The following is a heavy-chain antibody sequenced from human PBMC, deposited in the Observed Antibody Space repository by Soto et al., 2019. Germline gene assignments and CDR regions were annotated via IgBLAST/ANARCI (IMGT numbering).Heavy chain of an antibody. D-gene: IGHD2-2*01. Sequence: QVQLVQSGAEVKKPGSSVKVSCKASGGNFSSYAISWVRQAPGQGLEWMGGIIPISGTANYAQKFQGRVTITADESTSTAYMELSSLRSEDTAVYYCARAQGSSTSLEIYYYYYYGMDVWGQATTVTVSS. J-gene: IGHJ6*02. CDR3: ARAQGSSTSLEIYYYYYYGMDV. V-gene: IGHV1-69*01. CDR1: GGNFSSYA. CDR2: IIPISGTA.